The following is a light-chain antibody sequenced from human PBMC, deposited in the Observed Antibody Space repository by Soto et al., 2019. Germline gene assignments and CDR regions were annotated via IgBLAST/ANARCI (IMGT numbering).Light chain of an antibody. V-gene: IGKV3-15*01. Sequence: EKVMTQSPATLSASPGERATLSCRASQSVSRNLAWYQQRPGQAPRLLIYGASTRATGIPARFSGSGSGTEFTLTISSLEPEDFAVYYCQQRSNWPPAITFGQGTRLEIK. CDR3: QQRSNWPPAIT. J-gene: IGKJ5*01. CDR1: QSVSRN. CDR2: GAS.